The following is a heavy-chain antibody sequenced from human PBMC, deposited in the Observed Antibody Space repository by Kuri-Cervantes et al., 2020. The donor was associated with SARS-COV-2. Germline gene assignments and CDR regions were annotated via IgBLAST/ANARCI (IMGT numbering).Heavy chain of an antibody. J-gene: IGHJ4*02. CDR3: TTSPRYYYDSSGQSRSFDY. D-gene: IGHD3-22*01. Sequence: GESLKISCAAFGFTFSNAWMSWVRQAPGKGLEWVGRIKSKTDGGTTDYAAPVKGRFTISRDDSKNTLYLQMNSLKTEDTAVYYCTTSPRYYYDSSGQSRSFDYWGQGTLVTVSS. CDR1: GFTFSNAW. V-gene: IGHV3-15*01. CDR2: IKSKTDGGTT.